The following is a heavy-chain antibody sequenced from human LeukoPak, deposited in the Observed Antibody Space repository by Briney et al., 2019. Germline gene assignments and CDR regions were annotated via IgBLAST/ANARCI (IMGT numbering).Heavy chain of an antibody. D-gene: IGHD6-19*01. CDR2: INHSGST. CDR1: GGSFSGYY. CDR3: ARGGWQWLVSQRVIWFDP. J-gene: IGHJ5*02. V-gene: IGHV4-34*01. Sequence: SETLSLTCAVYGGSFSGYYWSWIRQPPGKGLEWIGEINHSGSTNYNPSLKSRVTISVDTSKNQFSLKLSSVTAADTAVYYCARGGWQWLVSQRVIWFDPWGQGTLVTVSS.